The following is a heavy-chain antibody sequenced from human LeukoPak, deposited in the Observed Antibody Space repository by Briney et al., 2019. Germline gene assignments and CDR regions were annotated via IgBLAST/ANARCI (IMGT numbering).Heavy chain of an antibody. V-gene: IGHV5-51*01. CDR3: ARRVEVLRYFDWLRRSYAFDI. CDR1: GYSITSYW. CDR2: IYPGDSDT. Sequence: AGESLKISSKGSGYSITSYWIGWVRAMAGKGLEWLGIIYPGDSDTRYSPSFQGQVTISADKSISTAYLQWSSLKASDTAMYYCARRVEVLRYFDWLRRSYAFDIWGQETMVTVSS. J-gene: IGHJ3*02. D-gene: IGHD3-9*01.